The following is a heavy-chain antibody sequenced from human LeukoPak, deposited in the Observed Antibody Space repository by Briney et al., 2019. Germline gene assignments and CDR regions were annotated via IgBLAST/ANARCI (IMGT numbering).Heavy chain of an antibody. CDR1: GFTFSGYW. V-gene: IGHV3-74*01. Sequence: GGSLRLSCAASGFTFSGYWMHWVRQAPGKGLVWVSRINTDGSSTSYADSVKGRFTISRDNAKNTLYLQMNSLRVEDTAVYYCARSVTVTGGSPDFWGQGTLVTVSS. CDR3: ARSVTVTGGSPDF. CDR2: INTDGSST. J-gene: IGHJ4*02. D-gene: IGHD2-21*02.